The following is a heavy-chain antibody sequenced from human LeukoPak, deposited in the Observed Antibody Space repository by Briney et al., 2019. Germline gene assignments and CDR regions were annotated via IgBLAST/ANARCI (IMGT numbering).Heavy chain of an antibody. Sequence: SETLSLTCTVSGGSISSYYWSWIRQPPGKGLEWIGYIYYSGSTNYNPSLKSRVTISVDTSKNQFSLKLSSVTAADTAVYYCARAGFDGWYFDLWGRGTLVTVSS. D-gene: IGHD1-1*01. V-gene: IGHV4-59*01. CDR3: ARAGFDGWYFDL. CDR2: IYYSGST. J-gene: IGHJ2*01. CDR1: GGSISSYY.